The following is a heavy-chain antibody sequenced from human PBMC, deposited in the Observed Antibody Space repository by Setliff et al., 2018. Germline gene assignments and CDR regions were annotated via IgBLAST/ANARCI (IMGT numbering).Heavy chain of an antibody. CDR3: AREQGRSYYDSSGFDS. V-gene: IGHV1-69-2*01. CDR1: GYRFIVYY. D-gene: IGHD3-22*01. CDR2: VDPKDGQA. Sequence: ASVKVSCKGSGYRFIVYYIHWVRQTPGKGLEWMGRVDPKDGQAIYAKKFQGRFTITADTSKSQLSLKLSSVTAADTAVYYCAREQGRSYYDSSGFDSWGQGTLVTV. J-gene: IGHJ4*02.